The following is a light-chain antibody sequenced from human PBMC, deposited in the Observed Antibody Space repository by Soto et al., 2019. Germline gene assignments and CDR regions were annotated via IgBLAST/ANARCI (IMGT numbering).Light chain of an antibody. Sequence: EIVMAQSPATLFVSPGERATLSCRASQSISNNLAWYQQKLGQAPRLLIYGASTRTTGIPARFSGSGSGTEFTLTISSLQSEDFAVYYCQHYSNWPQNTFGGGTKVEIK. J-gene: IGKJ4*01. V-gene: IGKV3-15*01. CDR3: QHYSNWPQNT. CDR2: GAS. CDR1: QSISNN.